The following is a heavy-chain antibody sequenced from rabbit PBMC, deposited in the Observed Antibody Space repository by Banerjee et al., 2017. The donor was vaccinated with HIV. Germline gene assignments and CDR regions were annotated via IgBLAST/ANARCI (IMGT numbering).Heavy chain of an antibody. V-gene: IGHV1S45*01. Sequence: QEQLVESGGGLVKPEGSLTLTCTASGFSFSNKYVMCWVRQAPGKGLEWIACINTISGNTVYASWAKGPFTISKTSSTTVTLQMTSLTVADTATYLCAGSLVDNANLWGQGTLVTVS. CDR3: AGSLVDNANL. CDR1: GFSFSNKYV. CDR2: INTISGNT. J-gene: IGHJ4*01. D-gene: IGHD1-1*01.